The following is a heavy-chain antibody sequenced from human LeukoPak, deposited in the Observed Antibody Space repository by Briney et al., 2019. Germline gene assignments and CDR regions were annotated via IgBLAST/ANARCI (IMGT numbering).Heavy chain of an antibody. D-gene: IGHD6-13*01. CDR1: GYTFTSYY. Sequence: ASVKVSCKASGYTFTSYYMHWVRQAPGQGLEWMGIINPSGGSTSYAQKFQGRVTMTTDTSTSTAYMELRSLRSDDTAVYYCARDLAGAATGTIPLFDYWGQGTLVTVSS. CDR2: INPSGGST. V-gene: IGHV1-46*01. J-gene: IGHJ4*02. CDR3: ARDLAGAATGTIPLFDY.